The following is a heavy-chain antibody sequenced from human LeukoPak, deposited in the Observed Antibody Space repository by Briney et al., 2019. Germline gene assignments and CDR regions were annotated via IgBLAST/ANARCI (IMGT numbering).Heavy chain of an antibody. CDR1: GGTFSSYA. V-gene: IGHV1-69*05. Sequence: ASVKVSCKASGGTFSSYAISWVRQAPGQGLEWMGGIIPIFGTANYAQKFQGRVTITTDESTSTAYMELSSLRSEDTAVYYCARVQTEYTDISPFDIWGQGTMVTVSS. CDR3: ARVQTEYTDISPFDI. CDR2: IIPIFGTA. D-gene: IGHD2-15*01. J-gene: IGHJ3*02.